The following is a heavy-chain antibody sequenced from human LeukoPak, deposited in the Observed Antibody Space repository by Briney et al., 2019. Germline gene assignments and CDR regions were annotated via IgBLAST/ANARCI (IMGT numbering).Heavy chain of an antibody. V-gene: IGHV4-59*01. Sequence: SDTLSLTCTVSGGSISSYYWSWIPQPPGRGLEWIRYNYYSGSTNYNPSLKSRVTISVDTSKNQFSLKLSSVTAADTAVYYCARGSAAAEYWGQGTLVVVSS. J-gene: IGHJ4*02. CDR3: ARGSAAAEY. CDR2: NYYSGST. CDR1: GGSISSYY. D-gene: IGHD2-2*01.